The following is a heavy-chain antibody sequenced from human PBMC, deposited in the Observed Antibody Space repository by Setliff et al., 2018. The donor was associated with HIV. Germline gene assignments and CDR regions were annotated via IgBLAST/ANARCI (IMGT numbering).Heavy chain of an antibody. V-gene: IGHV1-69*13. D-gene: IGHD2-15*01. CDR1: GGTFNSYA. CDR2: FLAVLRKP. J-gene: IGHJ6*03. Sequence: SVKVSCKASGGTFNSYAFTWVRQAPGQGLEWMGDFLAVLRKPTYAQKFQGRITIIADESTSTAYMELSDLRSEDTAVYYCASPRSAGTYQGAFYYFLDVWGRGTTVTVSS. CDR3: ASPRSAGTYQGAFYYFLDV.